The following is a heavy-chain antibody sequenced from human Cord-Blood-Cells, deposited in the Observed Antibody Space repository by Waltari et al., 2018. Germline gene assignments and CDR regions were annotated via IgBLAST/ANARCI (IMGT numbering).Heavy chain of an antibody. Sequence: QVQLQESGPGLVKPSETLSLTCTVSGGSISSYYWSWIRQPPGKGLEWIGYIYYSGSTNYNPSLKSRVTISVDTSKNQFSLKLSSVTAADTAVYYCARHSSSSRYFDYWGQGTLVTVSS. D-gene: IGHD6-6*01. CDR3: ARHSSSSRYFDY. CDR2: IYYSGST. CDR1: GGSISSYY. V-gene: IGHV4-59*01. J-gene: IGHJ4*02.